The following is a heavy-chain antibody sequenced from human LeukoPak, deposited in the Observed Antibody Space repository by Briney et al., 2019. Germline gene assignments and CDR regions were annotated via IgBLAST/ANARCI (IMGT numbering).Heavy chain of an antibody. Sequence: PGGSLRLSCAASGFTFSSNGMHWVRQAPGKGLEWVGIIWYDGSNKYYADSVNGRFTISRDTSKNTLYLQMNRLRDDAPAVYYCARPYYGNYYYYGMDVWGQGTTVTVSS. CDR3: ARPYYGNYYYYGMDV. V-gene: IGHV3-33*01. J-gene: IGHJ6*02. D-gene: IGHD4-17*01. CDR2: IWYDGSNK. CDR1: GFTFSSNG.